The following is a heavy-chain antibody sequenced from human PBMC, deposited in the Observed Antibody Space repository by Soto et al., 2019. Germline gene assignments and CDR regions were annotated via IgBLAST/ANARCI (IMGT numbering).Heavy chain of an antibody. Sequence: PGGSLRLSCAALRFPFISYSMNWVLQAPGKGLERVSYISSSSRTIYYADSVKGRFTISRDNAKNSLYLQMNSLRAEDTAVYYCARADSGYAHGYYYYGMDVWGQGT. V-gene: IGHV3-48*01. CDR1: RFPFISYS. CDR3: ARADSGYAHGYYYYGMDV. D-gene: IGHD5-12*01. CDR2: ISSSSRTI. J-gene: IGHJ6*02.